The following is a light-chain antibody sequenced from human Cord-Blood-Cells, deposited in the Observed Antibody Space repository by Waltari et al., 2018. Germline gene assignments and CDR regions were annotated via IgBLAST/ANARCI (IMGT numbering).Light chain of an antibody. V-gene: IGLV2-23*03. CDR3: CSYAGSSTFPYV. J-gene: IGLJ1*01. CDR1: SSDVGSYNL. Sequence: QSALTQPASVSGSPGQSITISCTGTSSDVGSYNLVSWYQQHPGKAPKLMIYEGSKRPSWVSNRFSGSKSGNTASLTISGLQAEDEADYYCCSYAGSSTFPYVFGTGTKVTVL. CDR2: EGS.